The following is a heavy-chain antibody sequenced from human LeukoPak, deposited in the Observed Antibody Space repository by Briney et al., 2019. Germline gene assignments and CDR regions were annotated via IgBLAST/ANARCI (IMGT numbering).Heavy chain of an antibody. CDR2: ISGSGDVM. CDR1: GFTFSSYS. D-gene: IGHD2-15*01. J-gene: IGHJ5*02. CDR3: AKDVSWNWFDP. V-gene: IGHV3-48*01. Sequence: GGSLRLSCAASGFTFSSYSMNWVRQAPGKGLEWISYISGSGDVMYYADSVRGRFTISRDNSKNTLYLQMNTLRAEDTAVYYCAKDVSWNWFDPWGQGTLVTVSS.